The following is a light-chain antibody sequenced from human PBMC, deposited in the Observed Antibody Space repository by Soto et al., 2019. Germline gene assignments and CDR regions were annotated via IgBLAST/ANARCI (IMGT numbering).Light chain of an antibody. CDR2: KAS. CDR1: QTISDW. J-gene: IGKJ1*01. V-gene: IGKV1-5*03. Sequence: DIQMTQSPSTLSASIGYRVTITCRASQTISDWLAWHQQKPGKAPKLLIYKASSLESGVPSRFSGSGSGTEFTLTISSLQPDDFATYYCQHYKSYSEAFGQGTKVDI. CDR3: QHYKSYSEA.